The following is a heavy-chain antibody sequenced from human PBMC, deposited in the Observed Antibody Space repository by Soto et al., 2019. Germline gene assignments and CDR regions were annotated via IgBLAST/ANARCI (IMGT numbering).Heavy chain of an antibody. CDR2: TIPMFGTP. D-gene: IGHD3-22*01. J-gene: IGHJ6*02. CDR1: GGTFSKYA. V-gene: IGHV1-69*01. CDR3: ARPLRDRNYCYGMAV. Sequence: QVQLVQSGAEMQQPGASVRVSCKASGGTFSKYAFSWVRQAPGQGLEWLGGTIPMFGTPNYALKFQGRVACSADESTATVYMELSSLRSEDTAVYFCARPLRDRNYCYGMAVWGQGTTVTVSS.